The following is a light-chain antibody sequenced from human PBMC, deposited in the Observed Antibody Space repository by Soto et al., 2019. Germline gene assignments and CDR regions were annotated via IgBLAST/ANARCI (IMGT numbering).Light chain of an antibody. Sequence: QLVLTQPPSASGTPGQRVTISCSGSNSNIGGNTVHWYQHLPGAAPKLLIYDDDQRPSGVPDRFSGSKSGTSASLAISGLRSEDEADYYCATWDDSLIRVIFGGGTKLTVL. CDR2: DDD. CDR1: NSNIGGNT. CDR3: ATWDDSLIRVI. J-gene: IGLJ2*01. V-gene: IGLV1-44*01.